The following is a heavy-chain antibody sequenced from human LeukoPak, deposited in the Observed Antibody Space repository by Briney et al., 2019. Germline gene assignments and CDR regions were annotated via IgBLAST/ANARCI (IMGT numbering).Heavy chain of an antibody. D-gene: IGHD6-13*01. J-gene: IGHJ6*03. V-gene: IGHV3-30-3*01. CDR3: ARDGEQQLVEPGGYMDV. CDR2: ISYDGSNK. CDR1: GFTFSSYA. Sequence: TGGSLRLSCEASGFTFSSYAMHWVRQAPGKGLEWVAVISYDGSNKYYADSVKGRFTISRDNSKNTLYLQMNSLRAEDTAVYYCARDGEQQLVEPGGYMDVWGKGTTVTVSS.